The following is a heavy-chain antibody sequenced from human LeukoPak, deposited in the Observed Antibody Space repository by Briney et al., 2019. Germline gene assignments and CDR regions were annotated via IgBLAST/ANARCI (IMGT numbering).Heavy chain of an antibody. CDR2: INHSGST. CDR3: ARIPSDSSSWPFDY. D-gene: IGHD6-13*01. CDR1: GGSFSGYY. Sequence: SETLSLTCAVYGGSFSGYYWSWIRQPPGKGLEWIGEINHSGSTNYNPSLKSRVTISVDTSKNQFSLKLSSVTAADTAVYYCARIPSDSSSWPFDYRGQGTLVTVSS. V-gene: IGHV4-34*01. J-gene: IGHJ4*02.